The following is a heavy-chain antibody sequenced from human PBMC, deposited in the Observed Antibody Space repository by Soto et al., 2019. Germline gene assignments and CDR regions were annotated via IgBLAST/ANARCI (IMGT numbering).Heavy chain of an antibody. CDR3: ATDALDF. Sequence: GGSLRLSCAASGFTFSTYTMSWVRQAPGKGLEWVSTITGSDGTTYYADAVKGRFTISRDNSKNTLYLQMSSLRVEDTAVYFCATDALDFWGQGTMVTVSS. J-gene: IGHJ3*01. V-gene: IGHV3-23*01. CDR1: GFTFSTYT. CDR2: ITGSDGTT.